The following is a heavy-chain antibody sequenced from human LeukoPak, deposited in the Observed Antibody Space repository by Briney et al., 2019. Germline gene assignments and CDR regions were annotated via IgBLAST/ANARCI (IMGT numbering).Heavy chain of an antibody. CDR3: ARACSGGTCYSDNWFDP. CDR2: INPNSGGT. Sequence: ASVKVSCKASGYTFTDYYMHWVRQAPGQGLEWVGRINPNSGGTNYAQRFQGRVTMTRDTSLSTTYMDLGRLRSDDTAVYYCARACSGGTCYSDNWFDPWGQGTLVTVSS. D-gene: IGHD2-15*01. V-gene: IGHV1-2*06. CDR1: GYTFTDYY. J-gene: IGHJ5*02.